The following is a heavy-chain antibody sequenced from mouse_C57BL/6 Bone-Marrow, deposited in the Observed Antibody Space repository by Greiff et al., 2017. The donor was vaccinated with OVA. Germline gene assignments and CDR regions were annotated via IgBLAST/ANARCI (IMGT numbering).Heavy chain of an antibody. CDR1: GFTFSRYA. D-gene: IGHD3-3*01. V-gene: IGHV5-9-1*02. J-gene: IGHJ3*01. CDR3: TRGGLGPFAY. Sequence: EVKLVESGEGLVKPGGSLKLSCAASGFTFSRYAMSWVRQTPEKRLGWVAYISSGGDYIYYADTVKGRFTISRDNARNTLYLQMSSLKSEDTAMYYCTRGGLGPFAYWGQGTLVTVSA. CDR2: ISSGGDYI.